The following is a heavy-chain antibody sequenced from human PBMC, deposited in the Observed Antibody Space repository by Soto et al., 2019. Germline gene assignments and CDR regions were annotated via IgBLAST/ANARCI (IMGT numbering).Heavy chain of an antibody. J-gene: IGHJ4*02. V-gene: IGHV3-7*01. CDR2: IKEDGSEK. D-gene: IGHD2-15*01. Sequence: GGSLRLSCVVSGFTFNTYRMTWVRQAPGKGLEWVANIKEDGSEKYYGDSVRGRFTISRDNAKNSLFLQIASLRAEDTAVYYGAREDSSLECRGGSCYIPNFAYWGRGTLVTVSS. CDR3: AREDSSLECRGGSCYIPNFAY. CDR1: GFTFNTYR.